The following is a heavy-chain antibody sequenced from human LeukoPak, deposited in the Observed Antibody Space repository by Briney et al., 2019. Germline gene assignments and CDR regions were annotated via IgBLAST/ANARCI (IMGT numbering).Heavy chain of an antibody. V-gene: IGHV1-18*04. CDR3: ARDELAHFRLGRSVSAGY. CDR2: ISAYNGNT. J-gene: IGHJ4*02. CDR1: GYTFTSYG. D-gene: IGHD1-1*01. Sequence: ASVKVSCKASGYTFTSYGISWVRQAPGQGLEWMGWISAYNGNTNYAQELQGRVTMTTDTSTSTAYMELRSLRSDDTAVYYCARDELAHFRLGRSVSAGYWGQGTLVTVSS.